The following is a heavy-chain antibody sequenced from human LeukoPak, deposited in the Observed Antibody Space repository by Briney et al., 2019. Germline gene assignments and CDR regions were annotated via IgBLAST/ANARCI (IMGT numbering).Heavy chain of an antibody. V-gene: IGHV3-30*18. CDR1: GFTFSNYG. D-gene: IGHD1-26*01. CDR2: ISYDGSNK. Sequence: GGSLRLSCAASGFTFSNYGMHWVRQAPGKGLEWVAIISYDGSNKYYEDSVKGRFTISRDNSKNTLYLQMSSLRAEDTALYYCAKDIGTGSYFLDYWGQGTLVTVSS. J-gene: IGHJ4*02. CDR3: AKDIGTGSYFLDY.